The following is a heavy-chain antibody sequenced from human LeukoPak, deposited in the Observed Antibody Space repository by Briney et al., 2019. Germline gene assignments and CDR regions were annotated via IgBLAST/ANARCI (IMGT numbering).Heavy chain of an antibody. CDR2: VKGKTDGGTT. V-gene: IGHV3-15*01. CDR3: STANKGYFS. Sequence: GGSLGLSCPPSELSFSGAWMTWFGQAPGKGLDGVGRVKGKTDGGTTDYAAPVRGRFTISRDDSKNTLYLQMNSLKIEDTAVYYCSTANKGYFSWGQGTLVTVSS. D-gene: IGHD1-26*01. J-gene: IGHJ5*02. CDR1: ELSFSGAW.